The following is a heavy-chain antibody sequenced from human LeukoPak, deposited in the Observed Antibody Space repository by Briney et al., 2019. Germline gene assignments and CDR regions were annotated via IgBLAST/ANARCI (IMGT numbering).Heavy chain of an antibody. V-gene: IGHV3-15*01. CDR2: IKSKTDGGTT. Sequence: GGSLRLSCAASGFTFSNAWMSWVRQAPGKGLGWVGRIKSKTDGGTTDYAAPVKGRFTISRDDSKNTLYLQMNSLKTEDTAVYYCTTRDYGDYYLYAFDIWGQGTMVTVSS. J-gene: IGHJ3*02. D-gene: IGHD4-17*01. CDR3: TTRDYGDYYLYAFDI. CDR1: GFTFSNAW.